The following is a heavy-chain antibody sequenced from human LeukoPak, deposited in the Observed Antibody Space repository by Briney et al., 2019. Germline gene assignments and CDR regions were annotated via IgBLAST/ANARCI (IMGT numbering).Heavy chain of an antibody. V-gene: IGHV3-48*03. J-gene: IGHJ4*02. CDR1: GFTFSIYE. Sequence: QSGGSLRLSCAASGFTFSIYEMNWVRQAPGKGLEWVSYISSSGSTIYYADSVKGRFTISRDNAKNSLYLQMNSLRAEDTAVYYCARGEYYDILTGTWVPGYWGQGTLVTVSS. D-gene: IGHD3-9*01. CDR3: ARGEYYDILTGTWVPGY. CDR2: ISSSGSTI.